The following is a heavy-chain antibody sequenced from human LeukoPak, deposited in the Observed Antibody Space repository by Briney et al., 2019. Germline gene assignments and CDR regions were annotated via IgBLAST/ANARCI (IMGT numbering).Heavy chain of an antibody. V-gene: IGHV3-30*04. CDR1: GFIFSTYT. CDR2: ISYDGDNI. Sequence: TGGSLRLSCAASGFIFSTYTMHWVRQAPGKGLEWVALISYDGDNIFYADSVKGRFTISRDNSKNTLYLQMNSLRAEDTAVYYCAKDITIFGVQLGDYWGQGTLVTVSS. J-gene: IGHJ4*02. CDR3: AKDITIFGVQLGDY. D-gene: IGHD3-3*01.